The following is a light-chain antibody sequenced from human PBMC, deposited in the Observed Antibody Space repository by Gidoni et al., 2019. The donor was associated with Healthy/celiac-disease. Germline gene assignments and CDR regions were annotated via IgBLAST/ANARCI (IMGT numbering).Light chain of an antibody. CDR1: SSDVGAYKY. CDR3: CSYAGTDIHYV. V-gene: IGLV2-11*01. Sequence: QSALTQPPPVSGSPWQSVTISCTGTSSDVGAYKYVSWYQQYPGKAPKVIIFDVNQRPSGVPDRFSGSKSGNTASLTISGLQAEDEADYYCCSYAGTDIHYVFGTGTRVTVL. J-gene: IGLJ1*01. CDR2: DVN.